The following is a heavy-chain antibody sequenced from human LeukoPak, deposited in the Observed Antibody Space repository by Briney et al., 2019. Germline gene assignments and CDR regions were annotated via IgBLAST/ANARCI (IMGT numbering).Heavy chain of an antibody. J-gene: IGHJ4*02. V-gene: IGHV1-69*04. Sequence: SVKVSCKASGGTFSSYAISWVRQAPGQGLEWMGRIIPILGIANYAQKFQGRVTIAADKSTSTAYMELSSLRSEDTAVYYCARAQAGVRSGYVFDYWGQGTLVTVSS. D-gene: IGHD5-12*01. CDR1: GGTFSSYA. CDR2: IIPILGIA. CDR3: ARAQAGVRSGYVFDY.